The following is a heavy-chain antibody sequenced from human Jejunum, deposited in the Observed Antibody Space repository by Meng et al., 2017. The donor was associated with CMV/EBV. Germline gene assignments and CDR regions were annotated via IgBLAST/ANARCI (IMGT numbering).Heavy chain of an antibody. CDR2: ITWNGVTI. Sequence: TFTDQAMHWVRQAPGKGLEWVSGITWNGVTIGYADSVKGRFTISRDNAKNSIYLQMNSLRADDTALYYCARDFQLYYYHFYGMDVWGQGTTVTVSS. CDR3: ARDFQLYYYHFYGMDV. J-gene: IGHJ6*02. D-gene: IGHD2-2*01. CDR1: TFTDQA. V-gene: IGHV3-9*01.